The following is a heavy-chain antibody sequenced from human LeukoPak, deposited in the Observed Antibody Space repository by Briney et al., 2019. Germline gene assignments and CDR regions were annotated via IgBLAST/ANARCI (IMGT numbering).Heavy chain of an antibody. Sequence: PGGSLRLSCAASGFGFSNYWMSWVRQAPGKGLEWVANMNEDGSEKNYVDSVKGRFTISRDNAQDSLYLQMNSLRAEDTAVYYCAKDRGYNNFDYWGQGTLLTVSS. CDR1: GFGFSNYW. CDR2: MNEDGSEK. CDR3: AKDRGYNNFDY. V-gene: IGHV3-7*01. J-gene: IGHJ4*02. D-gene: IGHD5-24*01.